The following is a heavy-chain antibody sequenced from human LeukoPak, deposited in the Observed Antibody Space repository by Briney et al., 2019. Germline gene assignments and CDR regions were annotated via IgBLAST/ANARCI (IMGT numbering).Heavy chain of an antibody. CDR1: GYTFTSYY. J-gene: IGHJ4*02. CDR2: INPSGGST. V-gene: IGHV1-46*01. CDR3: ARGRPTYSSGWYTFGY. D-gene: IGHD6-19*01. Sequence: ASVKVSCKASGYTFTSYYMHWVRQAPGQGLEWMGIINPSGGSTSYAQKFQGRVTMTRDTSTSTVYMELSSLRSEDTAVYYCARGRPTYSSGWYTFGYWGQGTLVTVSS.